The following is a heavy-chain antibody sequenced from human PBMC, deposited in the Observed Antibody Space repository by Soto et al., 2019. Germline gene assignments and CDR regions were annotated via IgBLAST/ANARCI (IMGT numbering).Heavy chain of an antibody. CDR3: ARGGRRSPGMDV. J-gene: IGHJ6*02. Sequence: QVQLQESGPGLVKPSQTLSLTCTVSGGSISSGGYYWSWIRQHPGKGLEWIGYIYYSGSTYYNPSLKSRVTISVDTSKNQCSLQLSSVTAADTAVYYCARGGRRSPGMDVWGQGTTVTVSS. V-gene: IGHV4-31*03. CDR1: GGSISSGGYY. CDR2: IYYSGST.